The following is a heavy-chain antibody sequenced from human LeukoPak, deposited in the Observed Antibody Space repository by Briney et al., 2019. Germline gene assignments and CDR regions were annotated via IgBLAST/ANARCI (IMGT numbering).Heavy chain of an antibody. V-gene: IGHV4-39*07. CDR2: IYYSGST. D-gene: IGHD2-21*02. CDR1: GGSISSSSYY. Sequence: SETLSLTCTVSGGSISSSSYYWGWIRQPPGKGLEWIGSIYYSGSTYYNPSLKSRVTISVDTSKNQFSLKLSSVTAADTAVYYCASLTAYCGGDCLDAFGIWGQGTMVTVSS. J-gene: IGHJ3*02. CDR3: ASLTAYCGGDCLDAFGI.